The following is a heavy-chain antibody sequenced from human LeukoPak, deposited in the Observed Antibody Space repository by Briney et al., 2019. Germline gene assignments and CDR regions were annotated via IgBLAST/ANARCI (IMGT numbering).Heavy chain of an antibody. J-gene: IGHJ3*02. CDR2: IYSGGST. Sequence: GGSLRLSCAASGFTVSSNYMSWVRQAPGKGLEWVSVIYSGGSTYYADSVKGRLTISRDNSKNTLYLQMNSLRAEDTAVYYCASVFYDILTGYYPRENDAFDIWGQGTMVTVSS. CDR3: ASVFYDILTGYYPRENDAFDI. CDR1: GFTVSSNY. V-gene: IGHV3-53*01. D-gene: IGHD3-9*01.